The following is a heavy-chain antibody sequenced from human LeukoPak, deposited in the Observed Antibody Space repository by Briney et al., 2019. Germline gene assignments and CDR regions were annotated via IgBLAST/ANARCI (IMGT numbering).Heavy chain of an antibody. D-gene: IGHD1-1*01. CDR1: GFTFSSYS. CDR2: ISSSSSYI. V-gene: IGHV3-21*01. Sequence: PGGSLRLSCAASGFTFSSYSMNWVRQAPGKGLEWVSSISSSSSYIYYADSVKGRFTISRDNAKNSLYLQMNSLRAEDTAVYYCARDRNGDLGAEGAFDIWGQGTMVTVSS. J-gene: IGHJ3*02. CDR3: ARDRNGDLGAEGAFDI.